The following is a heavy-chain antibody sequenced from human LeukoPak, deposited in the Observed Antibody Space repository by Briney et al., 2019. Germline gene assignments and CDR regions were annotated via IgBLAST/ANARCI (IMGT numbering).Heavy chain of an antibody. D-gene: IGHD4-17*01. Sequence: SETLSLTCTVSGGSNSSYHWSWTRQPPGKGLEWIGYIYDSGSTNYNPSLKSRVTISVDTSKNQFSLKLRSVTAADTAVYYCARSSYGDYDFDSWGQGTLVTVSS. J-gene: IGHJ4*02. CDR2: IYDSGST. CDR1: GGSNSSYH. V-gene: IGHV4-59*01. CDR3: ARSSYGDYDFDS.